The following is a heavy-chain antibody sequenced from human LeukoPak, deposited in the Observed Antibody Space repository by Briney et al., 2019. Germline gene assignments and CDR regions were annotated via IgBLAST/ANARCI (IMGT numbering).Heavy chain of an antibody. V-gene: IGHV1-24*01. CDR1: GYTLTELS. D-gene: IGHD3-10*01. CDR2: FDPEDGET. Sequence: ASVKVSCKVSGYTLTELSMHWVRQAPGKGLEWMGGFDPEDGETIYAQKFQGRVTMTEDTSTDTAYMELSSLRSEDTAVYYCATVLPLYGSGANWSDPWGQGTLVTVSS. J-gene: IGHJ5*02. CDR3: ATVLPLYGSGANWSDP.